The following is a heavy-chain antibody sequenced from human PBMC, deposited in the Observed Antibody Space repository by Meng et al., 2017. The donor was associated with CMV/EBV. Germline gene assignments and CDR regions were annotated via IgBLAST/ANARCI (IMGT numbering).Heavy chain of an antibody. CDR3: ARGRRVGPDY. CDR2: TYSGGST. CDR1: GFTVSSNY. V-gene: IGHV3-53*01. D-gene: IGHD1-26*01. J-gene: IGHJ4*02. Sequence: GESLKISCAASGFTVSSNYMSWVRQAPGKGLEWVSVTYSGGSTYYADSVKGRFTISRDNSKNTLYLQMNSLRAEDTAVYYCARGRRVGPDYWGQGTRVTVSS.